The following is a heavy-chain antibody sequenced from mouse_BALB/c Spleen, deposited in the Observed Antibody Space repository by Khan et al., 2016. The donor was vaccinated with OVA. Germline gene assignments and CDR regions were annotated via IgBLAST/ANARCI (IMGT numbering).Heavy chain of an antibody. Sequence: VQLKQSGTELARPGASVKLSCKTSGYTFTSYWIHWVKQRSGQGLEWIARIYPSTNNTYYNEKFKDKATLTADKSSSTAYMQLSSLTSEDSAVFCCGGDGTDEGWFVYWGQGTLVTVSA. CDR3: GGDGTDEGWFVY. CDR1: GYTFTSYW. J-gene: IGHJ3*01. CDR2: IYPSTNNT. D-gene: IGHD2-1*01. V-gene: IGHV1-76*01.